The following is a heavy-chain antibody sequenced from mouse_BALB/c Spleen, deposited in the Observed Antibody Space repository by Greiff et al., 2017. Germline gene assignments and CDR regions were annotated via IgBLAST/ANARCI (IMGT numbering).Heavy chain of an antibody. CDR2: IWTGGGT. Sequence: VQRVESGPGLVAPSQSLSITCTVSGFSLTSYDISWIRQPPGKGLEWLGVIWTGGGTNYNSAFMSRLSISKDNSKSQVFLKMNSLQTDDTAIYYCVRDGGLLRYFDVWGAGTTVTVSS. D-gene: IGHD2-3*01. CDR3: VRDGGLLRYFDV. J-gene: IGHJ1*01. CDR1: GFSLTSYD. V-gene: IGHV2-9-2*01.